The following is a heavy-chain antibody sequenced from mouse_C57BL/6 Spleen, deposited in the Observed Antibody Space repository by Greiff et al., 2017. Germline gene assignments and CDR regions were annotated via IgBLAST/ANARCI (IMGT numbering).Heavy chain of an antibody. CDR1: GYTFTSYW. J-gene: IGHJ1*03. CDR3: ARSSYYGSSVWYFDV. Sequence: QVQLQQPGAELVMPGASVKLSCKASGYTFTSYWMHWVKQRPGQGLEWIGEIDPSDSDTNYNQKFKGKSTLTVDKSSSTAYMQLSSLTSEDSAVYYCARSSYYGSSVWYFDVWGTGTTVTVSS. V-gene: IGHV1-69*01. CDR2: IDPSDSDT. D-gene: IGHD1-1*01.